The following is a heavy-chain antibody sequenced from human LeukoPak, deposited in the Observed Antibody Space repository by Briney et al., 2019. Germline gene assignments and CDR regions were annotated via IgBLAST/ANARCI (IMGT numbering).Heavy chain of an antibody. Sequence: GGSLRLSCVVSGFTFSTYGMAWVRQAPGRGLEWVSAISGSGDNTYYADSVKGRFTISRENSKNTQYLQMSSLRDDDTGVYYRANLTSAKCPYGSNYGYLFNYWGQGTLVTVSS. CDR3: ANLTSAKCPYGSNYGYLFNY. CDR2: ISGSGDNT. J-gene: IGHJ4*02. V-gene: IGHV3-23*01. CDR1: GFTFSTYG. D-gene: IGHD5-18*01.